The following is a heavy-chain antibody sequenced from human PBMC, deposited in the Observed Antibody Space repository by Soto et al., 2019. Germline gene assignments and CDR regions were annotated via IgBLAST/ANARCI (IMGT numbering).Heavy chain of an antibody. J-gene: IGHJ4*02. CDR3: ARDGVDYYDSSGYAY. Sequence: QLQLQESGPGLVKPSETLSLTCTVSGGSISSSSYYWGWIRQPPGKGLEWIGSIYYSGSTYYNPSLKSRVTISGDTSKSQFSLRLSSMTAANTAVYYCARDGVDYYDSSGYAYWGQGTLVTVSS. D-gene: IGHD3-22*01. CDR2: IYYSGST. V-gene: IGHV4-39*02. CDR1: GGSISSSSYY.